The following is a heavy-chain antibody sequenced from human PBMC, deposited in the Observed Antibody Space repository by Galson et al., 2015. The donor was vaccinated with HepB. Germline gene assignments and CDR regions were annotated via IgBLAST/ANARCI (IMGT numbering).Heavy chain of an antibody. V-gene: IGHV3-33*08. CDR1: GFTFSSYG. CDR3: ARGGNMGSYGYDY. D-gene: IGHD5-18*01. CDR2: IWYDGSNK. Sequence: SLRLSCAASGFTFSSYGMHWVRQAPGKGLEWVAVIWYDGSNKYYADSVKGRFTISRDNSKNTLYLQMNSLRAEDTAVYYCARGGNMGSYGYDYWGQGTLVTVSS. J-gene: IGHJ4*02.